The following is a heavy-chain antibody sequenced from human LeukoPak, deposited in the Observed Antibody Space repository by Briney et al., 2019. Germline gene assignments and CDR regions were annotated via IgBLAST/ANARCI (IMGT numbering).Heavy chain of an antibody. CDR2: IDYSGST. CDR1: GYSISSGYY. J-gene: IGHJ4*02. CDR3: ARSKWASSSSGIDY. Sequence: SETLSLTCTVSGYSISSGYYWGWIRQPPGKGLEWIATIDYSGSTYYNPSLKSQVTILVETSRNQFSLKLSSVTAADTAVYYCARSKWASSSSGIDYWGQGTLVSVSS. V-gene: IGHV4-38-2*02. D-gene: IGHD6-6*01.